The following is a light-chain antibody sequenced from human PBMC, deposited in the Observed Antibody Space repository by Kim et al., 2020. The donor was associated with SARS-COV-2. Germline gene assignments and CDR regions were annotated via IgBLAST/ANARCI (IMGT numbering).Light chain of an antibody. Sequence: SASGVDRVTITCRASQEISHWLAWYQQKPGNAPKLLVYKASTLETGVPSRFSGGGSGTEFTLTISSLQPDDFATYFCQQYNSNSYTFGQGTKLEIK. V-gene: IGKV1-5*03. CDR2: KAS. CDR3: QQYNSNSYT. CDR1: QEISHW. J-gene: IGKJ2*01.